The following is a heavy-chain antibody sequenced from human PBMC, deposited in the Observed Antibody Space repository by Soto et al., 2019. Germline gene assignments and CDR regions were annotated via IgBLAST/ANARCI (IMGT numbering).Heavy chain of an antibody. V-gene: IGHV4-34*01. J-gene: IGHJ2*01. D-gene: IGHD3-9*01. Sequence: QVQLQQWGAGPLRPLETLSLTCGVSGGSFSGYYWAWIRQSPGTGLEWIGEINDRGSSNYNPSLKSRVSISVDTSKNHYSLNLRSVTAAHTAVYYCARESHDILTGPPWVWYFDLWGRGTLVTVSS. CDR1: GGSFSGYY. CDR3: ARESHDILTGPPWVWYFDL. CDR2: INDRGSS.